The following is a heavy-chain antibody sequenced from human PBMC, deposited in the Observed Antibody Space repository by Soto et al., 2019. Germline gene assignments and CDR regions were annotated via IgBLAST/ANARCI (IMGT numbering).Heavy chain of an antibody. CDR3: VSPVGDYGDYAGAFDI. Sequence: SETLSLTCTVSGYSISSGYYWGWIRQPPGKGLEWIGSIYHSGSTYYNPSLKSRVTISVDTSKNQFSLKLSSVTAADTAVYYCVSPVGDYGDYAGAFDIWGQGTMVTVSS. J-gene: IGHJ3*02. CDR2: IYHSGST. V-gene: IGHV4-38-2*02. CDR1: GYSISSGYY. D-gene: IGHD4-17*01.